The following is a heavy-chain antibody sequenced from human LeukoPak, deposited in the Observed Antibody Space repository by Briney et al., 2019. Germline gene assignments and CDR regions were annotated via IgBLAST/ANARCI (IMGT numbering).Heavy chain of an antibody. D-gene: IGHD5-12*01. CDR3: VSGNGYDFRYFDY. CDR1: GGSISSGAYY. CDR2: IYYSGST. Sequence: PSQTLSLTCTVSGGSISSGAYYWSWIRQPPGKGLEWIGYIYYSGSTYYNPSLKSRVTISVDTSKNQFSLRLSSVTAADTAVYYCVSGNGYDFRYFDYWGQGTLVTVSS. J-gene: IGHJ4*02. V-gene: IGHV4-31*03.